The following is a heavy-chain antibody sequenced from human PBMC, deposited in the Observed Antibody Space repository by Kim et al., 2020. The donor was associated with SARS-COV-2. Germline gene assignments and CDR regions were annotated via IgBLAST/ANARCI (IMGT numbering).Heavy chain of an antibody. CDR3: ARVPGYFDY. J-gene: IGHJ4*02. Sequence: ASVKVSCKASGYTFSGYGISWVRQAPGQGLEWMGWISGYNGNTKYAQSLQGRGTMTTDTSTSTAYMELRSLRSDDTAVYYCARVPGYFDYWGQGTLVTVSS. V-gene: IGHV1-18*01. CDR1: GYTFSGYG. CDR2: ISGYNGNT.